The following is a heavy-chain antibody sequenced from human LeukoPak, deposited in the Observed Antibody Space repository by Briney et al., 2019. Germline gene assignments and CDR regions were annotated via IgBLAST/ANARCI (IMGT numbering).Heavy chain of an antibody. Sequence: GGSLRLSCAASGFTFSSYAMSWVRQAPGKGLEWVSAISGSGGSTYYADSVKGRFTISRDNAKNSLYLQMNSLRAEDTAVYYCARVEGYCSGGSCAAFDYWGQGTLVTVSS. CDR1: GFTFSSYA. CDR2: ISGSGGST. D-gene: IGHD2-15*01. V-gene: IGHV3-23*01. CDR3: ARVEGYCSGGSCAAFDY. J-gene: IGHJ4*02.